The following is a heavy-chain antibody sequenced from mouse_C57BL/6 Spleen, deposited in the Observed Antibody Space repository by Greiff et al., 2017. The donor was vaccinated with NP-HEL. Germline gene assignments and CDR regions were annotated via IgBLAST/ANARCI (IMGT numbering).Heavy chain of an antibody. CDR2: IYPSSGYT. CDR3: ARYYGNYDYAMDY. V-gene: IGHV1-7*01. CDR1: GYTFTSYW. Sequence: QVQLQQSGAELAKPGASVKLSCKASGYTFTSYWMHWVKQRPGQGLEWIGYIYPSSGYTKYNQKFKDKATLTADKSSSTAYMQLSSLTYEDSAVYYCARYYGNYDYAMDYWGQGTSVTVSS. J-gene: IGHJ4*01. D-gene: IGHD2-1*01.